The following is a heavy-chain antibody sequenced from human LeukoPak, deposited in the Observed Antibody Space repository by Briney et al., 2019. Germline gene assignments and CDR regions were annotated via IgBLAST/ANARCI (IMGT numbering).Heavy chain of an antibody. V-gene: IGHV3-66*01. CDR2: IYSGGST. CDR1: GFTVSSNY. J-gene: IGHJ4*02. D-gene: IGHD1-26*01. CDR3: TRSGTYVFDF. Sequence: GGSLRLSCAASGFTVSSNYMGWVRQAPGKGLEWVSVIYSGGSTYYADSVKGRFTISRDNSKNTLYLQMNSLRAEDTAVYYCTRSGTYVFDFWGQGTLVTVSS.